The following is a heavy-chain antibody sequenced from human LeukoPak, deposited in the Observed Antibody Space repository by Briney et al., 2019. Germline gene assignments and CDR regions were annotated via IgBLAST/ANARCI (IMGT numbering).Heavy chain of an antibody. Sequence: SVKVSCKASGGTFSSYAISWVRQAPGQGLEWMGGIIPIFGTANYAQKFQGRVTITTDESTSTAYMELSSLRSEDTAVYYCARLSGSYNNFDYWGQGTLVTASS. J-gene: IGHJ4*02. CDR3: ARLSGSYNNFDY. CDR2: IIPIFGTA. V-gene: IGHV1-69*05. D-gene: IGHD1-26*01. CDR1: GGTFSSYA.